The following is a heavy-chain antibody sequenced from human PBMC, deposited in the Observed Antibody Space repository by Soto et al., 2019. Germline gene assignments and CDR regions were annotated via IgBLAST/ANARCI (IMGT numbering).Heavy chain of an antibody. CDR3: ARQDDGGDSLHV. D-gene: IGHD2-21*02. V-gene: IGHV4-30-4*08. Sequence: SETLSLSCTVSGDSISSDYYHWTWIRQSPGKGLEWIGYIHHSGSILYNPSLKSRVTISVDTSKNQFSLHLTTVTAADTAGYFCARQDDGGDSLHVWGQGTSVTVS. CDR2: IHHSGSI. CDR1: GDSISSDYYH. J-gene: IGHJ6*02.